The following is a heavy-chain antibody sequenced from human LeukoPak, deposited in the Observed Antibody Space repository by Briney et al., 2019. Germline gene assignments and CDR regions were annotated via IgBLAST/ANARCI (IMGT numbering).Heavy chain of an antibody. Sequence: GGSLRLSCAASGFTFSSYAMSWVRQAPGKGLEWVSAISGSGGSTYYADSVKGRFTISRDNSKNTLYLQMNSLRAEDTAVYYCVKSGDPTYDFWSGYAMNFDYWGQGTLVTVSS. D-gene: IGHD3-3*01. CDR2: ISGSGGST. CDR3: VKSGDPTYDFWSGYAMNFDY. V-gene: IGHV3-23*01. CDR1: GFTFSSYA. J-gene: IGHJ4*02.